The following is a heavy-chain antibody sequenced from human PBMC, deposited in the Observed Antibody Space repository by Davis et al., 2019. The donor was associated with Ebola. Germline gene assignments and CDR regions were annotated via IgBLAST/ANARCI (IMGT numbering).Heavy chain of an antibody. Sequence: MPSETLSLTCTASGGSISSYYWSWIRQPPGKGLEWIGYIYYSGSTNYNPSLKSRVTISVDTSKNQFSLKLSSVTAADTAVYYCARVPSGDYGLDVWGQGTTVTVSS. CDR1: GGSISSYY. J-gene: IGHJ6*02. CDR2: IYYSGST. D-gene: IGHD2-15*01. CDR3: ARVPSGDYGLDV. V-gene: IGHV4-59*01.